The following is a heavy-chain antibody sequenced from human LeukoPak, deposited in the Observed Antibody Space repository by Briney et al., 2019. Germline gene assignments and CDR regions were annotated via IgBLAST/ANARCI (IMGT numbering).Heavy chain of an antibody. Sequence: GASVKVSCKASGGTFSSYAISWVRQAPGQGLEWMGGIIPIFGTANYAQKFQGRVTITADESTSTAYMELSSLRSEDTAVYYCARVRATYYDYVWGSYRSFPFDYWGQGTLVTVSS. V-gene: IGHV1-69*13. J-gene: IGHJ4*02. CDR1: GGTFSSYA. D-gene: IGHD3-16*02. CDR2: IIPIFGTA. CDR3: ARVRATYYDYVWGSYRSFPFDY.